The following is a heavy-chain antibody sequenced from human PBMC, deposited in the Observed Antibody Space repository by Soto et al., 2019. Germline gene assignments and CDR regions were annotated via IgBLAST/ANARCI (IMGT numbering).Heavy chain of an antibody. CDR2: INYSGST. CDR3: ARDRVYWFDP. J-gene: IGHJ5*02. CDR1: GGSISGSY. V-gene: IGHV4-59*01. Sequence: QVQLQESGPGLVKPSETLSLTCTVYGGSISGSYWSWIRQPPGKGLEWIGYINYSGSTNYNPSLKSRVTISVDTSKNQFSLKLSSVTAADTAVYYCARDRVYWFDPWGQGTLVTVSS.